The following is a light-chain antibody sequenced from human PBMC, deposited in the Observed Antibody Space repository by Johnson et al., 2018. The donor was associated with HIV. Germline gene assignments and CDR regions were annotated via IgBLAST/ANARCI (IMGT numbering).Light chain of an antibody. V-gene: IGLV1-51*02. J-gene: IGLJ1*01. Sequence: SVLTQPPSVSAAPGQKVTISCSGSSSNIGNNFVSWYQQLPGTAPKLLIYANNKRPSGIADRFSGSKSGTSATLGITGLQTGDEADYYCGTWDSSLSAGPYVFGTGTKVTVL. CDR3: GTWDSSLSAGPYV. CDR1: SSNIGNNF. CDR2: ANN.